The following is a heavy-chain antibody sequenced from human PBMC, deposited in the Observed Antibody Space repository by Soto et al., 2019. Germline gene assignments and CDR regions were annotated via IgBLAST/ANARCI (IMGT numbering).Heavy chain of an antibody. V-gene: IGHV4-31*01. J-gene: IGHJ6*02. Sequence: SETLSLTCTVSGGSITSGGYYWSWIRQQPGKGLEWIGFLYYSGSTHYNPSLKSLVTISIDTSKNQFSLKLSSVTAADTAVYYCARGRGYSYGYYYYYGMDVWGQGTTVTVSS. CDR3: ARGRGYSYGYYYYYGMDV. D-gene: IGHD5-18*01. CDR2: LYYSGST. CDR1: GGSITSGGYY.